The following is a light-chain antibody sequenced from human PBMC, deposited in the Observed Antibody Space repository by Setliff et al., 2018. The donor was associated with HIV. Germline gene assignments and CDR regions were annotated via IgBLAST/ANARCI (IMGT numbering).Light chain of an antibody. Sequence: SYELTQPPSVSVSPGQTASITCSGAKLGDKYACWYQQKPGQSPVLVIYQDNKRPSGIPERFSGSNSGNTATLTISGTQAMDEADYSCQAWDSSTYVFGTGTKVTVL. CDR1: KLGDKY. V-gene: IGLV3-1*01. CDR3: QAWDSSTYV. CDR2: QDN. J-gene: IGLJ1*01.